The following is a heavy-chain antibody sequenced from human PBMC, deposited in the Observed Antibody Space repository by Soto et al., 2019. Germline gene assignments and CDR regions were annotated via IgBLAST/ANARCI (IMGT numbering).Heavy chain of an antibody. D-gene: IGHD6-13*01. CDR2: ISWNSGSI. Sequence: EVQLVESGGGLVQPGRSLRLSCAASGFTFDDYAMHWVRQAPGKGLEWVSGISWNSGSIGYADSVKGRFTISRDNAKNSLYLQMNSLRAEDTAVYYCAKSIAAAYYYYYYYMDVWGKGSTVTVSS. CDR1: GFTFDDYA. J-gene: IGHJ6*03. CDR3: AKSIAAAYYYYYYYMDV. V-gene: IGHV3-9*01.